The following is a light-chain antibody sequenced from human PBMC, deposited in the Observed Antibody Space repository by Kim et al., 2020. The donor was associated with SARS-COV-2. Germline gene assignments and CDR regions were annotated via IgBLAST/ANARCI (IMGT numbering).Light chain of an antibody. CDR1: SGHSKYA. CDR2: VNNDGSH. J-gene: IGLJ2*01. CDR3: QTWGSGTGV. V-gene: IGLV4-69*01. Sequence: SVKLTCTQSSGHSKYAIAWHQQQPERGPRYLMKVNNDGSHTKGGGIPDRFSGSSSGAERYLTISSLQSEDEADYYCQTWGSGTGVFGGGTQLTVL.